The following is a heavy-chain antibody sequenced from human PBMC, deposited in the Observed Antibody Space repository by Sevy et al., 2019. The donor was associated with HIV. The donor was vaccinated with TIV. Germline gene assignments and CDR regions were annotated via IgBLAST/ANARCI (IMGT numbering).Heavy chain of an antibody. CDR3: ARDFSSIFLEWLSAFDY. V-gene: IGHV3-30-3*01. Sequence: GGSPRLSCAASGFTFSSYAMHWVRQAPGKGLEWLAVISYDGSNKYYADSVKGRFTISRDNSKNTLYLQMNSLRAEDTAVYYCARDFSSIFLEWLSAFDYWGQGTLVTVSS. CDR2: ISYDGSNK. CDR1: GFTFSSYA. J-gene: IGHJ4*02. D-gene: IGHD3-3*01.